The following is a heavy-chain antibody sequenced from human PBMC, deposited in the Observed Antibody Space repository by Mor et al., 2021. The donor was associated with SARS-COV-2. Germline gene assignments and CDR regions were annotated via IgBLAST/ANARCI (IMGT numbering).Heavy chain of an antibody. CDR3: ARVGWDIVVVPAADNAFDI. CDR2: IYHSGST. D-gene: IGHD2-2*01. V-gene: IGHV4-4*02. J-gene: IGHJ3*02. Sequence: IGEIYHSGSTNYNPSLKSRVTISVDKSKNQFSLKLSSVTAADTAVYYCARVGWDIVVVPAADNAFDIWGQGTMVTVSS.